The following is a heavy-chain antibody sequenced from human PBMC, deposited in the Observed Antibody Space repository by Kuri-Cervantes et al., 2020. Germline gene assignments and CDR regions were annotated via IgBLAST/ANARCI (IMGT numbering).Heavy chain of an antibody. J-gene: IGHJ4*02. Sequence: GSLRLSCAVSGGSISSSNWWSWVRQPPGKGLEGLGEIYHSRSTNYNPSLKSRVTISVDKSKNQFSLKLSSVTAADTAAYYCARVSSGVDYWGQGTLVTVSS. CDR1: GGSISSSNW. CDR3: ARVSSGVDY. CDR2: IYHSRST. V-gene: IGHV4-4*02. D-gene: IGHD6-19*01.